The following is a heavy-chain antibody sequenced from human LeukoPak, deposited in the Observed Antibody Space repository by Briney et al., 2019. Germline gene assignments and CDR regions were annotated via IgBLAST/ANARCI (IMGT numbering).Heavy chain of an antibody. Sequence: PGGSLRLSCAASGFTFSSYSMNWVRQAPGKGLEWVSYISKSSDRIYHADSVKGRFTISRDYAKNSLYLQMNSLRAEDTAVYYCARPDCSGGSCYHVVFDYWGQGTLVTVSS. CDR1: GFTFSSYS. CDR2: ISKSSDRI. CDR3: ARPDCSGGSCYHVVFDY. V-gene: IGHV3-48*04. J-gene: IGHJ4*02. D-gene: IGHD2-15*01.